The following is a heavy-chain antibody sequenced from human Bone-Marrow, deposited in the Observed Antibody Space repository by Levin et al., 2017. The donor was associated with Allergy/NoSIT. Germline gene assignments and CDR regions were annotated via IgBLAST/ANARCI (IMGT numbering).Heavy chain of an antibody. V-gene: IGHV3-21*01. J-gene: IGHJ2*01. CDR2: IFTETTSSV. CDR3: AKDLDWYFDL. Sequence: PGESLKISCTASGFTFKTYNMNWVRQRPGKGLEWVSSIFTETTSSVFYADSVEGRFTISRDDAKNTVYLQMNSLRAEDTAIYYCAKDLDWYFDLWGRGTLVNVSS. CDR1: GFTFKTYN.